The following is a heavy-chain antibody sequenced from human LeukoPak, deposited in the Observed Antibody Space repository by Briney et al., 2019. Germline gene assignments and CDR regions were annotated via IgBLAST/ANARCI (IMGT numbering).Heavy chain of an antibody. D-gene: IGHD3-3*01. CDR1: GFTFSSYS. V-gene: IGHV3-21*01. CDR2: ISSSSSYI. CDR3: ARRIMDFWSGYLNWFDP. Sequence: PGGSLRLSCAASGFTFSSYSMNWVRQAPGKGLEWVSSISSSSSYIYYADSVKGRFTISRDNAKNSLYLQMNSLRAADTAVYYCARRIMDFWSGYLNWFDPWGQGTLVTVSS. J-gene: IGHJ5*02.